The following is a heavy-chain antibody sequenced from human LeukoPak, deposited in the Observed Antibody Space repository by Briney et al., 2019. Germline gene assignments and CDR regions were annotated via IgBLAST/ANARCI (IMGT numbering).Heavy chain of an antibody. Sequence: PSETLSLTCTVSGGSISSYYWSWIRQPAGKGLEWIGRIYTSGSTNYNPSLKSRVTMSVDTSKNQFSLKLSSVTAADTAMYYCARAGADLDYDILTGYYYYYMDVWGKGTTVTVSS. V-gene: IGHV4-4*07. J-gene: IGHJ6*03. CDR3: ARAGADLDYDILTGYYYYYMDV. D-gene: IGHD3-9*01. CDR2: IYTSGST. CDR1: GGSISSYY.